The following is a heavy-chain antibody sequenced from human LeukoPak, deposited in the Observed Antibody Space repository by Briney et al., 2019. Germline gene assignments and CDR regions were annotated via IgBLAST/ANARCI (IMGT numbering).Heavy chain of an antibody. J-gene: IGHJ5*02. V-gene: IGHV1-2*02. CDR1: GYTFTGYY. CDR2: INPNSGGT. Sequence: ASVKVSCKASGYTFTGYYMHWVRQAPGQGLEWMGWINPNSGGTNYAQKLQGRVTMTTDTSTSTAYMELRSLRSDDTAVYYCAYSSGWSNWFDPWGQGTLVTVSS. CDR3: AYSSGWSNWFDP. D-gene: IGHD6-19*01.